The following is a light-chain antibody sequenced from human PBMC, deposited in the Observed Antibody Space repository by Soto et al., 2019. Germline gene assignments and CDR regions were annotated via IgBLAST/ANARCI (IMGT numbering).Light chain of an antibody. CDR1: SGHSSYG. CDR2: VNSDGGH. CDR3: QTWGAGIQV. V-gene: IGLV4-69*01. J-gene: IGLJ3*02. Sequence: QLVLTQSPSASASLGASVKLTCTLSSGHSSYGIAWHQQQPEKGPRFLMKVNSDGGHNKGDGIPDRFSGSSSGAERYLTISSLQSEDEADYYCQTWGAGIQVFGGGIKLTVL.